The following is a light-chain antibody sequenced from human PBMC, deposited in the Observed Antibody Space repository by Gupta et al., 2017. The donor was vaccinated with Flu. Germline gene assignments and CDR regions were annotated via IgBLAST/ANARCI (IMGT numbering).Light chain of an antibody. J-gene: IGLJ3*02. CDR2: QDY. V-gene: IGLV3-1*01. CDR1: TLGEKY. CDR3: QTWVNGTWV. Sequence: SYELTQPSSVSVSPGQTATITCSGDTLGEKYVSWYRQRPGQSPVLVIYQDYRRPSGSPERLSGSNSGNAGTLTIAGSQALDEDDYYCQTWVNGTWVFGGGTKLTVL.